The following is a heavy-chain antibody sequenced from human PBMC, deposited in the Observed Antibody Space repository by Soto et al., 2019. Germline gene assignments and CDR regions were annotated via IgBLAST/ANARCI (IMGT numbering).Heavy chain of an antibody. CDR2: INHSGST. V-gene: IGHV4-34*01. J-gene: IGHJ4*02. CDR3: ARGRGLLWFGDPPAYFDY. CDR1: GGSFSGYY. D-gene: IGHD3-10*01. Sequence: SETLSLTCAVYGGSFSGYYWSWIRQPPGKGLEWIGEINHSGSTNYNPSLKSRVTISVDTSKNQFSLKLSSVTAADTAVYYCARGRGLLWFGDPPAYFDYWGQGTLVT.